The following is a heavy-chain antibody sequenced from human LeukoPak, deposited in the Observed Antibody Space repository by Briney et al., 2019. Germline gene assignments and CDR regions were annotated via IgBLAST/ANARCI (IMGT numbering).Heavy chain of an antibody. J-gene: IGHJ4*02. D-gene: IGHD6-13*01. Sequence: GGSLRLSCAASGFTFSSYSMNWVRQAPGKGLEWVAVISYDGSNKYYADSAKGRFTISRDNSKNTLYLQMNSLRAEDTAVYYCAREKRPGYSHFDYWGQGTLVTVSS. CDR3: AREKRPGYSHFDY. CDR1: GFTFSSYS. CDR2: ISYDGSNK. V-gene: IGHV3-30*03.